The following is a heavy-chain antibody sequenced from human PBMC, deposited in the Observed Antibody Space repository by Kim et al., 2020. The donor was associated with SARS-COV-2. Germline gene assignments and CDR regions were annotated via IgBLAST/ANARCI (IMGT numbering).Heavy chain of an antibody. J-gene: IGHJ6*02. V-gene: IGHV3-33*01. CDR1: GFTFSPYG. CDR3: ARRLYGSGRDHALDV. CDR2: IWYDGSRQ. Sequence: GGSLRLSCAASGFTFSPYGMHWVRQAPGKGLEWVALIWYDGSRQYYADSVKGRFTVSRDNSKDTLYLQMNSLRVEDTAVYYCARRLYGSGRDHALDVWGQGTTVTVSS. D-gene: IGHD3-10*01.